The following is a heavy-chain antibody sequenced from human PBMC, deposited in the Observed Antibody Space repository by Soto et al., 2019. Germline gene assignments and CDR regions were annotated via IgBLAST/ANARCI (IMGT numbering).Heavy chain of an antibody. Sequence: GGSLRLSCAASGFTFSSYWMSWVRQAPGKGLEWVANIKQDGSEKYYVDSVKGRFTISRDNAKNSLYLQMNSLRAEDTAVYYCARTSSGSGSYYSLLYFDYWGQGTLVTVSS. CDR3: ARTSSGSGSYYSLLYFDY. J-gene: IGHJ4*02. CDR1: GFTFSSYW. CDR2: IKQDGSEK. V-gene: IGHV3-7*05. D-gene: IGHD3-10*01.